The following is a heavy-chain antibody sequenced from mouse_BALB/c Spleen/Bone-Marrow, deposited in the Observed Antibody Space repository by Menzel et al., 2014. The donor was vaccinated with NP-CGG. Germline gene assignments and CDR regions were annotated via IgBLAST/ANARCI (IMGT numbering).Heavy chain of an antibody. Sequence: EVKLEESGGGSVQPGGSLRLSCATSGFTFTDYYMSWVRQPPGKALEWLGFIRNKANGYTTEYSASVKGRFTISRDNSQSILYLQMNTLRAEDSATYYCARDRAARATGYYFDYWGQGTTLTVSS. V-gene: IGHV7-3*02. CDR2: IRNKANGYTT. CDR1: GFTFTDYY. CDR3: ARDRAARATGYYFDY. J-gene: IGHJ2*01. D-gene: IGHD3-1*01.